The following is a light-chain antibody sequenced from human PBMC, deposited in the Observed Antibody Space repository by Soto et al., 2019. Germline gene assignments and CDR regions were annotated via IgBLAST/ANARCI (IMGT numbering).Light chain of an antibody. CDR2: AAS. V-gene: IGKV1-39*01. CDR1: QSISSY. J-gene: IGKJ1*01. Sequence: DIQMTQSPSSLSASTGDRVTITCRESQSISSYLNWYQQKPGKAPKLLIYAASSLQSGVPSRFSGSGSGTDFTLTISSLQPEDFATYYCQQSYSTSVTFGQGTKVDIK. CDR3: QQSYSTSVT.